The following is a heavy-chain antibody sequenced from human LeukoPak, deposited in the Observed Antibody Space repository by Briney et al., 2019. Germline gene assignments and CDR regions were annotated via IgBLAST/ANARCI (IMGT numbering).Heavy chain of an antibody. V-gene: IGHV4-4*02. CDR3: ARGGTTVAGTFWFDP. Sequence: PSETLSPTCAVPVGSITSGNWWSWARQPPGKGLEWIGEIYHTGSSNYNPSLKSRVTISVDKSKRQFSLKLNSVTAADTAVYYCARGGTTVAGTFWFDPWGQGTLVTVSS. CDR1: VGSITSGNW. D-gene: IGHD6-19*01. J-gene: IGHJ5*02. CDR2: IYHTGSS.